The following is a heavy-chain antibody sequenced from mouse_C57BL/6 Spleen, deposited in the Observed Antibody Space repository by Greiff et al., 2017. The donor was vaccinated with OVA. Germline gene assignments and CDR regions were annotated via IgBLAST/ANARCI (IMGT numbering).Heavy chain of an antibody. CDR1: GYAFTNYL. D-gene: IGHD2-5*01. CDR2: INPGSGGT. V-gene: IGHV1-54*01. J-gene: IGHJ2*01. CDR3: ARGGYSNSPFDY. Sequence: VQLQQSGAELVRPGTSVKVSCKASGYAFTNYLIEWVKQRPGQGLEWIGVINPGSGGTNYNEKFKGKATLTADKSSSTAYMQLSSLTSEDSAVYFCARGGYSNSPFDYWGQGTTLTVSS.